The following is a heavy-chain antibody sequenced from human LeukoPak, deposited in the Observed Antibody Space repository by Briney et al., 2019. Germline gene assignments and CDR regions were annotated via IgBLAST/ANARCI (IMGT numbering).Heavy chain of an antibody. CDR1: GGSISSCY. CDR2: IYYSGST. V-gene: IGHV4-59*07. CDR3: ARKIRHCSGGSCWAFDI. D-gene: IGHD2-15*01. J-gene: IGHJ3*02. Sequence: SDTLSLTCTVSGGSISSCYWSWIRQPPGKGLEWIGYIYYSGSTNYNPSLKSRVTISVDTSKNQFSLKLSSVTAADTAVYYCARKIRHCSGGSCWAFDIWGQGTMVTVSS.